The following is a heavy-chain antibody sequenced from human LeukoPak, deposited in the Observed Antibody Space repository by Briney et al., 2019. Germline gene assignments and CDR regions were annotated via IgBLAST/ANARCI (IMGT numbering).Heavy chain of an antibody. J-gene: IGHJ6*01. CDR1: GFTLSSYA. Sequence: PGGSLRLSCAASGFTLSSYAMSWARQAPGKGLEAVSSISSGSSHMYYADSVKGRLTISRDNPKHTLYLQMNSPRAQDTAVYYCAKAPGRAAAGTGYYGMDVWGEGTSVSVSS. D-gene: IGHD6-13*01. CDR2: ISSGSSHM. CDR3: AKAPGRAAAGTGYYGMDV. V-gene: IGHV3-23*01.